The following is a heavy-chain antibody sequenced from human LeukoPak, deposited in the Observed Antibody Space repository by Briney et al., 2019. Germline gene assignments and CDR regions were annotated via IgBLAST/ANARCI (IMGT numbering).Heavy chain of an antibody. CDR1: GFTFTSSA. V-gene: IGHV1-58*02. CDR3: VTTVTKGGAFDY. D-gene: IGHD4-17*01. CDR2: IVVGSGNT. Sequence: SVKVSCKASGFTFTSSAMQWVRQARGQRLGWIGWIVVGSGNTNYAQKFQERVTITRDMSTSTAYMELSSLRSEDTAVYYCVTTVTKGGAFDYWGQGTLVTVSS. J-gene: IGHJ4*02.